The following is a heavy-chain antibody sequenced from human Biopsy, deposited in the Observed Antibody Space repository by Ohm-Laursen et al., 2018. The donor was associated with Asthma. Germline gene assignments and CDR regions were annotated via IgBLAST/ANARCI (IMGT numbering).Heavy chain of an antibody. CDR2: IYYSGTT. J-gene: IGHJ6*02. CDR3: VRGSSSWHHGPFHYYYGLDV. Sequence: TLSLTCSLSSGSGGYMRSGNYYWGWIRQPPGKGLEWFGCIYYSGTTYYNPSLESRVTVSADTSRNQFSLELTTATAADTAVYYCVRGSSSWHHGPFHYYYGLDVWGQGTTATVSS. D-gene: IGHD6-13*01. CDR1: SGSGGYMRSGNYY. V-gene: IGHV4-39*01.